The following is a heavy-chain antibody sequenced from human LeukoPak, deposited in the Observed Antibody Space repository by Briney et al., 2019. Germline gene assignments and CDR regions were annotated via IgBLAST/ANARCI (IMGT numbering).Heavy chain of an antibody. CDR2: MYSSGST. D-gene: IGHD2-2*02. V-gene: IGHV4-4*07. Sequence: PSETLSLTCTVSGGSISSYYWSWIRQPAGKRLEWIGRMYSSGSTNYNPSLKSRVTMSVDTSKNQFSLKLSSVTAADTAVYYCARGATRYCSSTSCYTFTPNWFDPWGQGTLVTVSS. J-gene: IGHJ5*02. CDR3: ARGATRYCSSTSCYTFTPNWFDP. CDR1: GGSISSYY.